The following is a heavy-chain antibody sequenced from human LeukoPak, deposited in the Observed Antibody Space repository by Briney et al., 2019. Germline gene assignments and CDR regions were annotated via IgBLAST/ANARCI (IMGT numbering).Heavy chain of an antibody. V-gene: IGHV3-30*04. CDR3: ARRRYSGSSQHFDY. CDR1: GFTFSTFA. CDR2: LSYDGSSK. J-gene: IGHJ4*02. Sequence: QSGGSLRLSCAASGFTFSTFAMHWVRQAPGKGLEWVAILSYDGSSKYYADSVKGRFTISRDNAKNSLYLQMNSLRAEDTAVYYCARRRYSGSSQHFDYWGLGTLVTVSS. D-gene: IGHD1-26*01.